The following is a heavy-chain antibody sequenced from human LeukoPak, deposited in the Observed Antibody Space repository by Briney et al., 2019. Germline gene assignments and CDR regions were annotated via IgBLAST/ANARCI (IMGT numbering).Heavy chain of an antibody. J-gene: IGHJ5*02. V-gene: IGHV4-34*01. CDR2: INHSGST. CDR1: GGSFSGYY. CDR3: ARQKDFWGFSWFNP. D-gene: IGHD3-3*01. Sequence: PSETLSLTCAVYGGSFSGYYWSWIRQPPGKGLEWIGEINHSGSTNYNPSLKSRVTISVDTSKNQFSLKLSSVTAADTAVYYCARQKDFWGFSWFNPWGQGTLVTVSS.